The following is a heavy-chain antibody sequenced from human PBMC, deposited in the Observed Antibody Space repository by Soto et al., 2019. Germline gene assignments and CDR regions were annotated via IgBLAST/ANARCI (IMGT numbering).Heavy chain of an antibody. J-gene: IGHJ5*02. CDR1: GYRFSDYA. Sequence: ASVKVSCKASGYRFSDYAMQWVRQAPGQRPEWMGWINAGDGNTKYSQKFQGRVTLTRDTSASTVYMELSSLRSEDTAVYYCARVSLVSGWFDPWGQGTLVTVSS. CDR3: ARVSLVSGWFDP. CDR2: INAGDGNT. V-gene: IGHV1-3*01.